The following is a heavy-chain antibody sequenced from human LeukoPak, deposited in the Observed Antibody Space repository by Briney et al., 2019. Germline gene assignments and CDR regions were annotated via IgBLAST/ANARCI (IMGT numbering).Heavy chain of an antibody. CDR3: ATPPSGELRP. CDR2: INPDASEK. Sequence: GGSLRLSCAASGFTFSSSWMTWVRQAPGKGLECVATINPDASEKYYVDSVKGRFTISRDSAKNSLYLQMNSLRAEDTAVYYCATPPSGELRPWGQGTLVTVSS. D-gene: IGHD1-26*01. V-gene: IGHV3-7*02. J-gene: IGHJ5*02. CDR1: GFTFSSSW.